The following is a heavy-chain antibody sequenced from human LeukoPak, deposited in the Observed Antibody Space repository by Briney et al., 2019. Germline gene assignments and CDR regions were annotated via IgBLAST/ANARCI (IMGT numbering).Heavy chain of an antibody. Sequence: PGGTLRLSCAAFGFTFSSYGMSWVRQAPGKGLEWVSAISGSGGRTYYADSVKGRFTISRDNSKNTLYLQMNSLRAEDTAVYYCAKPAKADYADYWGQGTLVTVSS. V-gene: IGHV3-23*01. J-gene: IGHJ4*02. CDR3: AKPAKADYADY. CDR2: ISGSGGRT. CDR1: GFTFSSYG.